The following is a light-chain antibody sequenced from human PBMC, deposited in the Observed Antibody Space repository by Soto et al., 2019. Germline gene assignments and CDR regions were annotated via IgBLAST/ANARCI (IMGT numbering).Light chain of an antibody. CDR2: DVS. CDR3: CSYTTSNTRQIV. CDR1: SSDVGGYNY. Sequence: QAVVTQPASVSGSPGQSITISCTGTSSDVGGYNYVSWYQQHPGEAPKLMIYDVSNRPSGVSNRFSGSKSGNTASLTIFGLQAEDEADYYCCSYTTSNTRQIVFGTGTKLTVL. J-gene: IGLJ1*01. V-gene: IGLV2-14*01.